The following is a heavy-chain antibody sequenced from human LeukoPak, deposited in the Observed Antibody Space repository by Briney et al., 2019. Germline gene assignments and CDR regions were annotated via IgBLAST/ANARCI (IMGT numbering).Heavy chain of an antibody. CDR1: GGTFSSYA. D-gene: IGHD4-11*01. J-gene: IGHJ5*02. CDR2: IIPIFGTA. V-gene: IGHV1-69*13. CDR3: ARERASRYSNKWFDP. Sequence: GASVKVSCKASGGTFSSYAISWVRQAPGQGLEWMGGIIPIFGTANYAQKFQGRVTITADESTSTAYMEPSSLRSEDTAVYYCARERASRYSNKWFDPWGQGTLVTVSS.